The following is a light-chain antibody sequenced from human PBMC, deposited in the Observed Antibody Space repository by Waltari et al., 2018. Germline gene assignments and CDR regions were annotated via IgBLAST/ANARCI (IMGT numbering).Light chain of an antibody. CDR3: QQYNSYSLLT. CDR2: EAS. V-gene: IGKV1-5*03. J-gene: IGKJ4*01. Sequence: DIRMTQSPSTLSASAGDRVIISCRASQSISKWLAWYQQKPGKAPKLLIYEASTLQSGVTSRFSGTGSGTDFTLTISSLQPDDFATYYCQQYNSYSLLTFGGGTKLEIK. CDR1: QSISKW.